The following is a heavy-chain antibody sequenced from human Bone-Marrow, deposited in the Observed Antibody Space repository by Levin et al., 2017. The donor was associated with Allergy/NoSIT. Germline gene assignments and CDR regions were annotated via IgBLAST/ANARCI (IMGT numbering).Heavy chain of an antibody. D-gene: IGHD4-23*01. V-gene: IGHV7-4-1*02. Sequence: ASVKVSCKGSGYDFTDHAMNWVRQAPGQGLEWMGWINTNTGDPTYAPDFTGRFVFSLDTSGSTAYLEISSLKSEDTAVYYCARESDPVDFDYWGQGTLVTVSS. CDR2: INTNTGDP. CDR3: ARESDPVDFDY. CDR1: GYDFTDHA. J-gene: IGHJ4*02.